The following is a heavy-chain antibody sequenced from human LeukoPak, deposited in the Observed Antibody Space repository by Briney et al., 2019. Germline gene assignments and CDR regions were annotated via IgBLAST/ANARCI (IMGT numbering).Heavy chain of an antibody. CDR3: ASPDNVGWSHGFDM. J-gene: IGHJ3*02. CDR1: GFTFSSYA. V-gene: IGHV3-23*01. CDR2: ISGSGGST. Sequence: PGGSLRLSCAASGFTFSSYAMSWVRQAPGKGLEWVSAISGSGGSTYYADSVKGRFTNSRDNSKNTLYLQMNSLRVEDTALYCWASPDNVGWSHGFDMWGEGTLVTVS. D-gene: IGHD6-19*01.